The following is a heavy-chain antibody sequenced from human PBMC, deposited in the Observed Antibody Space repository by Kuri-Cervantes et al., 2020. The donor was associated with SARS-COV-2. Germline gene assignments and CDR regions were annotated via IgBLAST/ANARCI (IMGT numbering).Heavy chain of an antibody. CDR3: ARDLRLGKSLDY. CDR2: ISGSGGST. D-gene: IGHD7-27*01. V-gene: IGHV3-21*01. Sequence: GGSLRLSCAASGFTFSSYWMHWVRQAPGKGLVWVSAISGSGGSTYYADSVKGRFTISRDNAENSLYLQMSSLRAEDTAVYYCARDLRLGKSLDYWGQGTLVTVSS. CDR1: GFTFSSYW. J-gene: IGHJ4*02.